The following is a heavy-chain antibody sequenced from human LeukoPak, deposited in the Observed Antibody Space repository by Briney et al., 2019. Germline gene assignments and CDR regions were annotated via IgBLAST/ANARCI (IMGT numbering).Heavy chain of an antibody. CDR2: IRYEGSNK. D-gene: IGHD2-2*02. Sequence: PGGSLRLSCAASGFTFISYGTHWVRQAPGKGREWVAFIRYEGSNKYYADSVKGRFTISRDNSKNTLYLQMNSLRAEDTAVYYCAKMGDIVVVPAAILEGDDDYWGQGTLVTVSS. J-gene: IGHJ4*02. CDR1: GFTFISYG. V-gene: IGHV3-30*02. CDR3: AKMGDIVVVPAAILEGDDDY.